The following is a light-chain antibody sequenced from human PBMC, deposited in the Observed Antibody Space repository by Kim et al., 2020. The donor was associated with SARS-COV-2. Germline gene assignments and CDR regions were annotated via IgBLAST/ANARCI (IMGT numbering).Light chain of an antibody. CDR3: PQRSNWPPELS. J-gene: IGKJ4*01. CDR1: QDIVNY. CDR2: DAS. Sequence: IVLTQSPAILSLSPGETATLSCRASQDIVNYLAWYRQKPGQAPSLLIYDASVRASGVPARFRGSGSGTDFTLTISSLEPSDVAVYFCPQRSNWPPELSFGGGTKVDIK. V-gene: IGKV3-11*01.